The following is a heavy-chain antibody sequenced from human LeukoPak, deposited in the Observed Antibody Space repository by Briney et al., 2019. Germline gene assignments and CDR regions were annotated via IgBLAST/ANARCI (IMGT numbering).Heavy chain of an antibody. V-gene: IGHV4-4*02. CDR1: LDSTTSNF. J-gene: IGHJ5*02. CDR2: IHRSGSP. Sequence: SETLSLTCTVSLDSTTSNFWSWVRQPPGKGLEWIGEIHRSGSPNYNPSLQSRVTISIDRSRNQIVLELSSVTAADTAVYYCARGGTTVTPGLLWFDPWGQGTLVTVSS. CDR3: ARGGTTVTPGLLWFDP. D-gene: IGHD4-17*01.